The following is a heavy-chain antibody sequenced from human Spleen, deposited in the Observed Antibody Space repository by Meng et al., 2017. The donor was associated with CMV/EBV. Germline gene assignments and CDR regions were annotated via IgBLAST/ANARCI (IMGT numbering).Heavy chain of an antibody. D-gene: IGHD3-16*01. V-gene: IGHV3-23*01. CDR2: ITGSGGST. J-gene: IGHJ4*02. CDR3: AKDGYEYVWGSLDS. CDR1: GFTFSIYA. Sequence: SGFTFSIYAMSWVRQTPGKGLEWVAAITGSGGSTHYADSVRGRFTISRDKSKNTLYLQMNSLRVEDTAVYYCAKDGYEYVWGSLDSWGQGTLVTVSS.